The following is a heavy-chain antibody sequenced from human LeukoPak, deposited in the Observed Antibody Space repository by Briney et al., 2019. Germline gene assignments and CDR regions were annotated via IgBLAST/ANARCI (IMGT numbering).Heavy chain of an antibody. CDR2: ISGSGGST. CDR3: AKGMARCCSGGSCYQYDY. V-gene: IGHV3-23*01. Sequence: GGSLRLSCAASGFTFSSYAMSWVRQAPGKGLEWVSAISGSGGSTYYADSVKGRFTISRDNSKNTLYLQMNSLRAEDTAVYYCAKGMARCCSGGSCYQYDYWGQGTLVTVSS. CDR1: GFTFSSYA. J-gene: IGHJ4*02. D-gene: IGHD2-15*01.